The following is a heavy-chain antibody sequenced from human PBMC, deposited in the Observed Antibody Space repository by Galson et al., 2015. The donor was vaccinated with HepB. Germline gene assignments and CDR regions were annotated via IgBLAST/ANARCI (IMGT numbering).Heavy chain of an antibody. CDR3: ARGVVGARGPLDY. V-gene: IGHV3-74*01. CDR1: GSIFSNYW. J-gene: IGHJ4*02. CDR2: SNSDGSTT. D-gene: IGHD3-16*02. Sequence: SLRLSCAASGSIFSNYWMHWVRQAPGKGLVWVSRSNSDGSTTNYADFVKGRFTISRDNAKNTVYLQMSSLRADDTAVYYCARGVVGARGPLDYWGQGTLVTVSS.